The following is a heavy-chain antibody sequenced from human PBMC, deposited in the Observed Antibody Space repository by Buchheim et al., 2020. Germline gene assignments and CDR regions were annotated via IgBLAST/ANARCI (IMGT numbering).Heavy chain of an antibody. CDR3: AKGSRGYTNYYFDY. CDR1: GFSFSGYA. V-gene: IGHV3-23*04. J-gene: IGHJ4*02. Sequence: EVQLVDSGGGLVQPGESLRLSCAASGFSFSGYAMSWVRQAPGKGLEWFSSISGSGATTFNADSVKGRFTISRDNSKNMLYLQMNSLRAEDTAVYFCAKGSRGYTNYYFDYWGQGTL. D-gene: IGHD4-11*01. CDR2: ISGSGATT.